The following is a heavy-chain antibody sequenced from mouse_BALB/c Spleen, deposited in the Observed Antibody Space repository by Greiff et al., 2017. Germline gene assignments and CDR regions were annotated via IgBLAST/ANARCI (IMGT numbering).Heavy chain of an antibody. J-gene: IGHJ4*01. CDR1: GFAFSSYD. CDR2: ISSGGGST. Sequence: EVQRVESGGGLVKPGGSLKLSCAASGFAFSSYDMSWVRQTPEKRLEWVAYISSGGGSTYYPDTVKGRFTISRDNAKNTLYLQMSSLKSEDTAMYYCARHIDGYYGYARDYWGQGTSVTVSS. V-gene: IGHV5-12-1*01. CDR3: ARHIDGYYGYARDY. D-gene: IGHD2-3*01.